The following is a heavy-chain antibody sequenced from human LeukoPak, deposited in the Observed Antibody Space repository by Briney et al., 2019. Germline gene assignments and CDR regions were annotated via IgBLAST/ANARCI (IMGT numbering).Heavy chain of an antibody. CDR1: GGTFSNYG. V-gene: IGHV1-69*01. D-gene: IGHD3-22*01. J-gene: IGHJ4*02. CDR3: ARGRYNSSDYRQILFDY. CDR2: IIPLFGSA. Sequence: SVKVSCKGSGGTFSNYGLSWVRQALGQGLVWMGGIIPLFGSANHSQNFQGRVTTTADESTSTAYMELSSLRSEDTAVYYCARGRYNSSDYRQILFDYWGQGTLVSVSS.